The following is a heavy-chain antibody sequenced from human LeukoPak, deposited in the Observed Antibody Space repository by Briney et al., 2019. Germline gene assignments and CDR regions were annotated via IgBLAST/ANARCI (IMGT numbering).Heavy chain of an antibody. CDR2: IIPILGTA. V-gene: IGHV1-69*13. D-gene: IGHD2-2*01. CDR1: GYTFTDYY. CDR3: ASHQGRDPPYYYYYYGMDV. J-gene: IGHJ6*02. Sequence: SVKVSCKASGYTFTDYYMHWVRQAPGQGLEWMGGIIPILGTANYAQKFQGRVTITADESTSTAYMELSSLRSEDTAVYYCASHQGRDPPYYYYYYGMDVWGQGTTVTVSS.